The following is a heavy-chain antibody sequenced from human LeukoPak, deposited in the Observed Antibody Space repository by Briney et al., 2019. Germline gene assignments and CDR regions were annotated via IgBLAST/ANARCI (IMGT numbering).Heavy chain of an antibody. CDR1: GGSISSYY. Sequence: SETLSLTCTVSGGSISSYYWSWIRQPPGKGLEWIGYIYSSGSTNYNPSLKSRVTISVATSRNQFSLKLSSVTAADTAMYYCARMFQYYYMDVWGKGTTVTVSS. D-gene: IGHD3-10*02. J-gene: IGHJ6*03. V-gene: IGHV4-59*01. CDR3: ARMFQYYYMDV. CDR2: IYSSGST.